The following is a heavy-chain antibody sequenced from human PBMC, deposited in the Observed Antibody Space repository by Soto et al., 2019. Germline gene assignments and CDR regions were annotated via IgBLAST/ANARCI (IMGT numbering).Heavy chain of an antibody. D-gene: IGHD1-20*01. CDR2: IIPIFGTA. Sequence: QVQLVQSGAEVKKPGSSVKVSCKASGGTFSSYAINWVRQAPGQGLEWMGGIIPIFGTADYAQKFQGRVTITADESTSTAYMELSSLRSEDTGVYYCASHITGSPNYYYGMDVWGQGTTVTVSS. J-gene: IGHJ6*02. V-gene: IGHV1-69*12. CDR3: ASHITGSPNYYYGMDV. CDR1: GGTFSSYA.